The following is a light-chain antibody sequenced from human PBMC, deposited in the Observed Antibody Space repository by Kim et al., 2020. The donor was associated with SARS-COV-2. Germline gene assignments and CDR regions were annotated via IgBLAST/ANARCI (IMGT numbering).Light chain of an antibody. J-gene: IGKJ4*01. Sequence: VSPGERATLACRASQSVSSYLAWYQQKPGQAPRLLIYDASNRATGIPARFSGSGSGTDFTLTISSLEPEDFAVYYCQQRSNWPLTFGGGTKVDIK. CDR2: DAS. V-gene: IGKV3-11*01. CDR3: QQRSNWPLT. CDR1: QSVSSY.